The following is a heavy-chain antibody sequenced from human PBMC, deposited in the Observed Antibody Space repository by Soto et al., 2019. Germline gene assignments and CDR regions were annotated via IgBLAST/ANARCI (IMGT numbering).Heavy chain of an antibody. CDR1: GCSISSYY. V-gene: IGHV4-59*01. CDR3: AAPPRY. CDR2: IYDSGST. D-gene: IGHD6-6*01. J-gene: IGHJ4*02. Sequence: SETLSLTCTVSGCSISSYYWSWIRQPPGKGLEWIGYIYDSGSTNYNPSLKSQVTISVDTSKNQFSLKLTSVTAADTAVYYCAAPPRYWGQGTLVTVSS.